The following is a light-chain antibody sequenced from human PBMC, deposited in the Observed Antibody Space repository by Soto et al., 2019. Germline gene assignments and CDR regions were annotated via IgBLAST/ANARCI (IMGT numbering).Light chain of an antibody. V-gene: IGKV3-20*01. CDR1: QPISSW. J-gene: IGKJ1*01. Sequence: TQSPPTLSGSVGDRVTITCRASQPISSWLAWYQQKPGQAPRLLIFDASSRATGIPDRFSGSGSGTDFTLSISRLEPEDFAVYYCQQYGTSPRTFGQGTKVDIK. CDR2: DAS. CDR3: QQYGTSPRT.